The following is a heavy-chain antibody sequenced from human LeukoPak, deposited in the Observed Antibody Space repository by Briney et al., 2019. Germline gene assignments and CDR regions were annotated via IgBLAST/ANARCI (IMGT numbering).Heavy chain of an antibody. D-gene: IGHD6-13*01. Sequence: GASVKVSCKASGYTFPSYFMHWVRQAPGQGLEWMGIINPTGGSTTYAQKFQGRVTMTRDTSTSTVYMELSSLRSDDTAVYYCARDRGIAAATGAFDYWGQGTLVTVSS. CDR2: INPTGGST. V-gene: IGHV1-46*01. CDR1: GYTFPSYF. CDR3: ARDRGIAAATGAFDY. J-gene: IGHJ4*02.